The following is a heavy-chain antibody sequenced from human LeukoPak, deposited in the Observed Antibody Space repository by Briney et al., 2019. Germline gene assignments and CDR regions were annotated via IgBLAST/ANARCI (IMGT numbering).Heavy chain of an antibody. CDR2: IPYDGSNK. V-gene: IGHV3-30*02. CDR1: GFTFSNYG. CDR3: AKSIAVAFYS. D-gene: IGHD6-19*01. J-gene: IGHJ4*02. Sequence: PGGSLRLSCAASGFTFSNYGMHWVRQAPGKGLEWVAYIPYDGSNKYYADSVKGRFTISRDNSKNTLYLQMNSLRAEDTAVYYCAKSIAVAFYSWGQGTLITVSS.